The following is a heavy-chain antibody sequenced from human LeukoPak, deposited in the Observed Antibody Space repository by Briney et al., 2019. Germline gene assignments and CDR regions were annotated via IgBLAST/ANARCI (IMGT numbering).Heavy chain of an antibody. D-gene: IGHD6-19*01. Sequence: GGSLRLSCAASGFTISSNYMSWVRQAPGKGLEWVSVIYSGGSTFYADSVKGRFTISRDNSKNTLYLQMNSLRAEDTAVYYCAKPDPGIAVAGSYFDYWGQGTLVTVSS. CDR1: GFTISSNY. J-gene: IGHJ4*02. CDR3: AKPDPGIAVAGSYFDY. CDR2: IYSGGST. V-gene: IGHV3-53*01.